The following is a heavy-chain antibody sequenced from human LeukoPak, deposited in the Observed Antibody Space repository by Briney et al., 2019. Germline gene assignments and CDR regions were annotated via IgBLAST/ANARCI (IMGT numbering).Heavy chain of an antibody. CDR1: GGSISSYY. V-gene: IGHV4-4*09. D-gene: IGHD3-10*01. J-gene: IGHJ5*02. Sequence: SETLSLTCTVSGGSISSYYWSWIRQPPGKGLERIGYIYTSGSTNYNPSLKSRVTISVDTSKNQFSLKLSSVTAADTAVYYCARRADRQRAMVRGVEGGFDPWGQGTLVTVSS. CDR2: IYTSGST. CDR3: ARRADRQRAMVRGVEGGFDP.